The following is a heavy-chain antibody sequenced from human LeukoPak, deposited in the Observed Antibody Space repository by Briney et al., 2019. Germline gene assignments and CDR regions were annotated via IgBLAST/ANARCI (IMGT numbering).Heavy chain of an antibody. CDR1: GFTFNNYA. J-gene: IGHJ4*02. D-gene: IGHD3-9*01. Sequence: TGGSLRLSCAASGFTFNNYAMSWARHAPGKGLEWVSAITGSGGNTYYADSVKGRFTISRDNSMNKLYLQMNSLGAEDTAVYYCAKWGDFDVLTGYYVPDFWGQGTLVTVSS. V-gene: IGHV3-23*01. CDR3: AKWGDFDVLTGYYVPDF. CDR2: ITGSGGNT.